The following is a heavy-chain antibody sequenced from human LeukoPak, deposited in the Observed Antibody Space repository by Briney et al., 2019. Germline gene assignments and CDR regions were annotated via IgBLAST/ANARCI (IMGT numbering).Heavy chain of an antibody. CDR2: IHYSGST. CDR1: GGSISTYY. Sequence: PSETLSLTCTVSGGSISTYYWSWIRQPPGKGLEWIACIHYSGSTYYNPALKSRVTISVDTSKHQFSLKLSSVTAADTAVYYCARPGNVDTAIDDACDIWGQGTMVTVSS. D-gene: IGHD5-18*01. CDR3: ARPGNVDTAIDDACDI. J-gene: IGHJ3*02. V-gene: IGHV4-59*08.